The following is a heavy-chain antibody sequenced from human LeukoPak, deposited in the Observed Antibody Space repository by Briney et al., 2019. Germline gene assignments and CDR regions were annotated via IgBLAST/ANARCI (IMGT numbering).Heavy chain of an antibody. CDR3: ARGVVGATTPFDS. V-gene: IGHV3-23*01. J-gene: IGHJ4*02. CDR1: GFTFSSYA. D-gene: IGHD1-26*01. Sequence: GGSLRLSCAASGFTFSSYAMSWVRQAPGKGLEWVSAISGSGGSTYYADSVKGRFTISRDNSRDTLYLQMNSLRAEDTAVYSCARGVVGATTPFDSWGQGTLVTVSS. CDR2: ISGSGGST.